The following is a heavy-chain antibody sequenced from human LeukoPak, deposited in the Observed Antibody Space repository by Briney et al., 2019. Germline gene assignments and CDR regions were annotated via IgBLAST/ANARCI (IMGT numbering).Heavy chain of an antibody. D-gene: IGHD5-24*01. Sequence: SVKVSCKASGGTFSSYAISWVRQAPGQGLEWMGGIFPMYGTANYAQKFQGRVTITADESTRTAYMELSSLRSEDTAVYYCARDGEMATIGRGVYSYMDVWGKGTTVTVSS. CDR3: ARDGEMATIGRGVYSYMDV. J-gene: IGHJ6*03. V-gene: IGHV1-69*13. CDR1: GGTFSSYA. CDR2: IFPMYGTA.